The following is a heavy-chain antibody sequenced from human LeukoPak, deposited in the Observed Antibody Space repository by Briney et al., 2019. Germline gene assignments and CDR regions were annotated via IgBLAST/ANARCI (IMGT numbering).Heavy chain of an antibody. Sequence: RSGGSLRLSCIMSGFTFSHYAMHWVRQAPGKGLEWVAVVWFDGSNKYYADSVKGRFTISRDNSRNTLYLQMNSLRAEDTAVYYCARCKGIPLSGSYDYWGQGTLVTVSS. V-gene: IGHV3-33*01. J-gene: IGHJ4*02. CDR2: VWFDGSNK. CDR1: GFTFSHYA. CDR3: ARCKGIPLSGSYDY. D-gene: IGHD1-26*01.